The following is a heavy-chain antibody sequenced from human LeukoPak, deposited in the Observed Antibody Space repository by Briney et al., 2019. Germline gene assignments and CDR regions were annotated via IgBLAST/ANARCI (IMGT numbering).Heavy chain of an antibody. J-gene: IGHJ3*02. CDR3: ARDPRWLRAFDI. V-gene: IGHV4-30-4*01. CDR2: IYYSGST. Sequence: SETLSLTCTVSGGSISSGGYYWSWIRQPPGKGLEWIGYIYYSGSTYYNPSLKSRVTISVDTSKNQFSLKLSSVTAADTAVYYCARDPRWLRAFDIWGQGTMVTVSS. D-gene: IGHD2-15*01. CDR1: GGSISSGGYY.